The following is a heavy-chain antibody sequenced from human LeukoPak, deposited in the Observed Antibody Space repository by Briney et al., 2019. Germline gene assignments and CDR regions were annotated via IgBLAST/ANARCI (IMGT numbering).Heavy chain of an antibody. CDR1: GYTFSSYY. CDR3: ARDLGGGSGRPYYYYYGMDV. CDR2: INPSGGST. J-gene: IGHJ6*02. Sequence: ALVKVSCKASGYTFSSYYMHWVRQAPGQGLEWMGIINPSGGSTSYAQKFQGRVTMTRDTSTSTVYMELSSLRSEDTAVYYCARDLGGGSGRPYYYYYGMDVWGQGTTVTVSS. D-gene: IGHD3-10*01. V-gene: IGHV1-46*01.